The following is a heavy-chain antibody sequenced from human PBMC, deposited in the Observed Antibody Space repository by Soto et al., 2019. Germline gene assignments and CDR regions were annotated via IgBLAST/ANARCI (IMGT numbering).Heavy chain of an antibody. V-gene: IGHV4-30-4*01. CDR2: IYNNENT. CDR1: GGSINSDDYY. J-gene: IGHJ5*02. D-gene: IGHD2-2*01. Sequence: PSETLSLTCTVSGGSINSDDYYWGWIRQSPERGLEWIGYIYNNENTYYNPSLASRVTISLDTSKNQFSLKLTSVTAADAAVYYCARRYCSATSCLNWFDPWGQGTLVTSPQ. CDR3: ARRYCSATSCLNWFDP.